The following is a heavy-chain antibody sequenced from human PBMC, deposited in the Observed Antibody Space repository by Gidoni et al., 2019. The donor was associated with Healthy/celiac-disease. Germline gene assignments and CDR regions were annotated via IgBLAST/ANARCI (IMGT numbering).Heavy chain of an antibody. CDR3: SGGGGREARGGYGMDV. D-gene: IGHD3-10*01. V-gene: IGHV4-34*01. Sequence: QVQLQQWGAGLLKPSETLSLTCAVSGGSFSGYYWSWIRQPPGKGLGWIGEIRHSGSTNYNPALNGRVTIFGETSKNQFVLKLSSVTAAGTALYYCSGGGGREARGGYGMDVWGQGTTVTVSS. CDR1: GGSFSGYY. J-gene: IGHJ6*02. CDR2: IRHSGST.